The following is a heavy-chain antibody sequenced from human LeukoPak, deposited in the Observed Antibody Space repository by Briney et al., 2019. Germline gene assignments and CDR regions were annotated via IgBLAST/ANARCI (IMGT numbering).Heavy chain of an antibody. V-gene: IGHV3-30*03. Sequence: GGSLRLSCAASGFTLSSYGMHWVRQAQGKGLEWVAVISYDGSNKYYADSVKGRFTISRDNSKNTLSLQMNSLRREDTAVYYCARGAYYQILTGFRGRNLGFDYWGQGTLVTVSS. CDR1: GFTLSSYG. J-gene: IGHJ4*02. D-gene: IGHD3-9*01. CDR2: ISYDGSNK. CDR3: ARGAYYQILTGFRGRNLGFDY.